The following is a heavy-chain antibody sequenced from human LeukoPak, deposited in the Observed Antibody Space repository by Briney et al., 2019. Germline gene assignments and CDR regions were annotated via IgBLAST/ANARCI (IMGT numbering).Heavy chain of an antibody. D-gene: IGHD1-26*01. Sequence: SETLSLTCTVSGGSISSGSYYWSWIRQPAGKGLEWIGRIYTSGSTNYNPSLKSRVTISVDTSKNQFSLKLSSVTAADTAVYYCARNRWEPYHNDAFDIWGQGTMVTVSS. CDR2: IYTSGST. V-gene: IGHV4-61*02. CDR1: GGSISSGSYY. J-gene: IGHJ3*02. CDR3: ARNRWEPYHNDAFDI.